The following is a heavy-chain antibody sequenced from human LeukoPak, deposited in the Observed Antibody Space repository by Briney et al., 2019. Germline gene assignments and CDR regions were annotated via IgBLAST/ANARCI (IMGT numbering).Heavy chain of an antibody. CDR2: ISYDGNNK. Sequence: GGSLRLSCAASGFIFNSYGMHWVRQVPGKGLEWVAVISYDGNNKYYADSVKGRFTISRDNSKNTLYLQMNSLRAEDTALYYCAKGSGSYYSPFDYWGQGTLVTVSS. D-gene: IGHD1-26*01. CDR3: AKGSGSYYSPFDY. V-gene: IGHV3-30*18. J-gene: IGHJ4*02. CDR1: GFIFNSYG.